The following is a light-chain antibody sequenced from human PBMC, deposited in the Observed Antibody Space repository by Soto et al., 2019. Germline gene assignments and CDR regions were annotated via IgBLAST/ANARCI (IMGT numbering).Light chain of an antibody. CDR2: DAS. J-gene: IGKJ4*01. CDR1: QDISNY. V-gene: IGKV1-33*01. CDR3: QQYDLLT. Sequence: DIPMTQSPSSLSASVGDRVTITCQASQDISNYLNWYQQKPGKAPKLLIYDASNLETGVPSRFSGSGSGTDFTFTISSLQPEDIATYYCQQYDLLTFGGGTKVEIK.